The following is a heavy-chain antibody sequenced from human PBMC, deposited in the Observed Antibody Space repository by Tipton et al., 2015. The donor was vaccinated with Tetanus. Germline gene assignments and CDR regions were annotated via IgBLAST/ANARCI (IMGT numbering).Heavy chain of an antibody. CDR2: ISWNSGSI. Sequence: SLRLSCAASGFTFDDYAMHWVRQAPGKGLEWVSGISWNSGSIGYADSVKGRFTISRDNAENSLYLQMNSLRAEDTALYYCARVGATYRDYFDYWGQGTLVTVSP. J-gene: IGHJ4*02. V-gene: IGHV3-9*01. D-gene: IGHD1-26*01. CDR1: GFTFDDYA. CDR3: ARVGATYRDYFDY.